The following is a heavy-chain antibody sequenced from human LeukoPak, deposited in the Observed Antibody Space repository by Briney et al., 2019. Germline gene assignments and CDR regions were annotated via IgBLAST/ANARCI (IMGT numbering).Heavy chain of an antibody. CDR2: IYPGDSDT. V-gene: IGHV5-51*01. J-gene: IGHJ4*02. CDR1: GYSFTSYW. D-gene: IGHD2/OR15-2a*01. CDR3: ARHFLTHFDY. Sequence: PGGSLRLSCKGSGYSFTSYWIGWVRQMPGKGLEWMGIIYPGDSDTIYSPSFQGQVTISADKSISTAYLQWSSLKASDTAMYYCARHFLTHFDYWGQGTLVTVSS.